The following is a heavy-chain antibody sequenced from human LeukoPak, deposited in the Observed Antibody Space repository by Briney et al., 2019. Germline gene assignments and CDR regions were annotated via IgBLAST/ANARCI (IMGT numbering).Heavy chain of an antibody. D-gene: IGHD5-12*01. CDR3: ASLLDIVATIDF. Sequence: SVKVSCKASGGTFSSYAISWARQAPGQGLEWMGGIIPIFGTTNYAQRFQGRVTITADESTSTAYMDLRSLRSEDTAVYYCASLLDIVATIDFWGQGTRVTVSS. CDR1: GGTFSSYA. J-gene: IGHJ4*02. V-gene: IGHV1-69*01. CDR2: IIPIFGTT.